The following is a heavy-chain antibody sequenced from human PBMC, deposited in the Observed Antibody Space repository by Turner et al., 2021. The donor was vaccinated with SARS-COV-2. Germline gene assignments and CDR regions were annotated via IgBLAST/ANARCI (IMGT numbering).Heavy chain of an antibody. Sequence: QVQLVQSGGGVVQPGRSLRLSCAASGFPFRSYGMHWVRQAPGKGLAWVALIAYDGSNKYYADYVKDRFTISRDNYKNTLYLQMNSLRAEDTAVYYCAKTIGSYYDSSGYYQYFDYWGQGTLVTVSS. CDR3: AKTIGSYYDSSGYYQYFDY. V-gene: IGHV3-30*18. CDR2: IAYDGSNK. CDR1: GFPFRSYG. J-gene: IGHJ4*02. D-gene: IGHD3-22*01.